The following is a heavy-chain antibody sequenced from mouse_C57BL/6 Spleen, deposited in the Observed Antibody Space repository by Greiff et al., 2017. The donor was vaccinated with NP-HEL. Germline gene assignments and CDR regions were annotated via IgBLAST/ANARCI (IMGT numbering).Heavy chain of an antibody. J-gene: IGHJ2*01. CDR2: IDPSDSYT. D-gene: IGHD2-10*01. CDR1: GYTFTSYW. CDR3: ARTYYGKGLDY. V-gene: IGHV1-59*01. Sequence: VQLQQPGAELVRPGTSVKLSCKASGYTFTSYWMHWVKQRPGQGLEWIGVIDPSDSYTNYNQKFKGKATLTVDTSSSTAYMQLSSLTSEDSAVYYCARTYYGKGLDYWGQGTTLTVSS.